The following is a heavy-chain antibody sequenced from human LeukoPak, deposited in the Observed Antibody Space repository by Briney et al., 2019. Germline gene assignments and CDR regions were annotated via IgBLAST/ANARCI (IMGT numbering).Heavy chain of an antibody. CDR1: GGSVSSGSYY. D-gene: IGHD2-2*01. V-gene: IGHV4-61*01. CDR3: ARDKGYCSSTSCYGLDY. CDR2: IYYSGST. Sequence: PSETLSLTCTVSGGSVSSGSYYWSWIRQPPGKGLEWIGYIYYSGSTNYNPSLKSRVTISLDTSKNQFSLRLSSVTAADTAVYYCARDKGYCSSTSCYGLDYWGQGTLVTVSS. J-gene: IGHJ4*02.